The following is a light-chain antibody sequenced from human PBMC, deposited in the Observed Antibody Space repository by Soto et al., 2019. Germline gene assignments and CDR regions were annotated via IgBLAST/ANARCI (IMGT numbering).Light chain of an antibody. CDR1: QSVSSY. V-gene: IGKV3-11*01. Sequence: EIVLTQSPATLSLSPGERATLSCRASQSVSSYLAWYQQKPGQAPRLLIYAASNRATGLPARFSGSGSGTDFPLTINSLQSEDFAVYYCQQYNNWPRTFGQGTKVDIK. CDR3: QQYNNWPRT. J-gene: IGKJ1*01. CDR2: AAS.